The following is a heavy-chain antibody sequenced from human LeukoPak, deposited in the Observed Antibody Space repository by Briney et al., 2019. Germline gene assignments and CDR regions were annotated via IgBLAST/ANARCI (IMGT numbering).Heavy chain of an antibody. CDR3: AKDREGYGSDMDV. CDR1: GFTFSSYG. D-gene: IGHD3-10*01. V-gene: IGHV3-30*02. CDR2: IRYDGSNK. Sequence: GGSLRLSRAASGFTFSSYGMHWVRQAPGKGLEWVAFIRYDGSNKYYADSVKGRFTISRDNSKNTLYLQMNGLRAEDTAVYYCAKDREGYGSDMDVWGKGTTVTISS. J-gene: IGHJ6*03.